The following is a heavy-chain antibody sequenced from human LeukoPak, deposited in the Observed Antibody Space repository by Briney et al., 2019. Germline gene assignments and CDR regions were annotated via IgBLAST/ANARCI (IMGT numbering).Heavy chain of an antibody. CDR1: GFTVSDSC. J-gene: IGHJ4*02. D-gene: IGHD3-10*01. V-gene: IGHV3-53*01. CDR3: ARWGYGSGTYPTYYFDF. Sequence: GGSLRLSCAASGFTVSDSCMNWVRQAPGKGLEWVSVLYSSGSTYYADSVKGRFTISRDNSKNTLYLRMNTLRAEDTAVYYCARWGYGSGTYPTYYFDFWGQGTLVTVSS. CDR2: LYSSGST.